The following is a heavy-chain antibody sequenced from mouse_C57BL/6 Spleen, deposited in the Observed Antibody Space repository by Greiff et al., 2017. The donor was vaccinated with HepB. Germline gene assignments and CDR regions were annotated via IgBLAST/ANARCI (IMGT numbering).Heavy chain of an antibody. J-gene: IGHJ2*01. V-gene: IGHV3-6*01. Sequence: EVKLMESGPGLVKPSQSLSLTCSVTGYSITSGYYWNWIRQFPGNKLEWMGYISYDGSNNYNPSLKNRISITRDTSKNHVFLKLNSVTTEDTATYYCARGYYGSNYFDNWGQGTTLTVSS. CDR3: ARGYYGSNYFDN. CDR2: ISYDGSN. D-gene: IGHD1-1*01. CDR1: GYSITSGYY.